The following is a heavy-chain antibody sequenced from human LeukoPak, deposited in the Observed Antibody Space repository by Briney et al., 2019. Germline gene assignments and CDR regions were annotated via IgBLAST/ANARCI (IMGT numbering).Heavy chain of an antibody. Sequence: ALVKVSCKASGYTFTGYYMHWVRQAPGQGLEWMGWINPNSGGTNYAQKFQGRVTMTRDTSISTAYMELSRLRSDDTAVYYCARDLGDCSSTSCYNNFWFDPWGQGTLVTVSS. CDR1: GYTFTGYY. V-gene: IGHV1-2*02. D-gene: IGHD2-2*02. CDR3: ARDLGDCSSTSCYNNFWFDP. J-gene: IGHJ5*02. CDR2: INPNSGGT.